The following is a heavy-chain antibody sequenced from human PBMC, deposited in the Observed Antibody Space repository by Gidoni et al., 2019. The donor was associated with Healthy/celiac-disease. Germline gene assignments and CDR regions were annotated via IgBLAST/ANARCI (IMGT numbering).Heavy chain of an antibody. V-gene: IGHV3-7*01. Sequence: EVQLVDSGGGLGQPGWSVRLSCAASGFTLSSYWMSWVRQAAGKGLEWVANIKQDGSDKYYVDPVKSRVTISRDNAKNSLYLQMNSLRAEDTAVYYCARGLAYDYWGQGTLVTVSS. J-gene: IGHJ4*02. CDR1: GFTLSSYW. CDR3: ARGLAYDY. D-gene: IGHD2-21*01. CDR2: IKQDGSDK.